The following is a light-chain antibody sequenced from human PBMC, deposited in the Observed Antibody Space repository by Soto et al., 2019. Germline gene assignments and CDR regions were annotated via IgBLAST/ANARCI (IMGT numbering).Light chain of an antibody. CDR3: SSYTSSGTYVV. CDR1: SSDVGGYNY. Sequence: QSALTQPASVSGSPGQSITISCTGTSSDVGGYNYVSWYQQHPGKAPTLLIYAVNDRPSGISDRFSGAKSDNTASLTISGLQAEDEADYYCSSYTSSGTYVVFGGGTKLTVL. CDR2: AVN. V-gene: IGLV2-14*01. J-gene: IGLJ2*01.